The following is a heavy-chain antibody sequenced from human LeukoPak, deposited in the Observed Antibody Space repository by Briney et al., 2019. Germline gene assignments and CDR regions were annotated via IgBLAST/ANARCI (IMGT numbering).Heavy chain of an antibody. Sequence: SETLSLTCAVHGGSFSGYYWSWIRQPPGKGLEWIGEINHSGSTNYNPSLKSRVTISVDTSKNQFSLKLSSVTAADTAVYYCAREVGDDYGDYRRLYYFDYWGQGTLVTVSS. CDR1: GGSFSGYY. CDR3: AREVGDDYGDYRRLYYFDY. V-gene: IGHV4-34*01. D-gene: IGHD4-17*01. J-gene: IGHJ4*02. CDR2: INHSGST.